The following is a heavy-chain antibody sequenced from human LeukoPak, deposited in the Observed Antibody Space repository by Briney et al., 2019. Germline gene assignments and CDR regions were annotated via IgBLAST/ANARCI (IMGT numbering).Heavy chain of an antibody. CDR2: ISYDGSNK. CDR3: ASTTVSYNWFDP. V-gene: IGHV3-30*04. D-gene: IGHD4-17*01. J-gene: IGHJ5*02. CDR1: GFTFSSYA. Sequence: PGGSLRLSCAASGFTFSSYAMHWVRQAPGKGLEWVAVISYDGSNKYYADSVKGRFTISRDNSKNTLYLQMNSLRAEDTAVYYCASTTVSYNWFDPWGQGTLVTVSS.